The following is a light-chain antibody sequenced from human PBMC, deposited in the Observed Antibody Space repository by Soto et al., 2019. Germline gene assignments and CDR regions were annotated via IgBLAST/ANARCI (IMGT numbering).Light chain of an antibody. Sequence: QSVLTQSSSASASLGSSVKLTCTLSSGHSSYIIAWHQQQPGKAPRYLMKLEGSGSYNKGSGVPDRFSGSSSGADRYLTISNLQFEDEADYYCETWDSNILAFGGGTKVTVL. V-gene: IGLV4-60*02. J-gene: IGLJ2*01. CDR2: LEGSGSY. CDR1: SGHSSYI. CDR3: ETWDSNILA.